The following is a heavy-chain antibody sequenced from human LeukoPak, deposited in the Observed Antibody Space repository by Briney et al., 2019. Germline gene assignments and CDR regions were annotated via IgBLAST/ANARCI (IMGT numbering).Heavy chain of an antibody. D-gene: IGHD5-18*01. CDR3: ARVLWLMDYYYYMGV. V-gene: IGHV4-39*07. J-gene: IGHJ6*03. CDR2: IYYSGNT. CDR1: GGSFNSYSYY. Sequence: PSETLSLTCTVSGGSFNSYSYYWGWVRQPPGKGLEWIGSIYYSGNTYYNPSLKSRVTISVDMSKNKFSLKLSSVTAADTAVYYCARVLWLMDYYYYMGVWGKGTTVTVSS.